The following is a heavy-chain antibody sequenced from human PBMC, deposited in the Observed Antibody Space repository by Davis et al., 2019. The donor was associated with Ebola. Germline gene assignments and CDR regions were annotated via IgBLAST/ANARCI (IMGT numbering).Heavy chain of an antibody. CDR3: ARLSVPGREFDP. CDR2: MNPNSGNT. Sequence: ASVKVSCKASGYTFTSYDINWVRQATGQGLEWMGWMNPNSGNTGYAQKFQGRVTMTRNTSISTAYMELSSLRSEDTVMYYCARLSVPGREFDPWGQGTLVTVSS. D-gene: IGHD1-26*01. V-gene: IGHV1-8*01. J-gene: IGHJ5*02. CDR1: GYTFTSYD.